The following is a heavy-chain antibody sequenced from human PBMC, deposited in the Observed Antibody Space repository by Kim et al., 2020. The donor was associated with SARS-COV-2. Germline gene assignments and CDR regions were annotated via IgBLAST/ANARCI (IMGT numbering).Heavy chain of an antibody. CDR1: GGSFSGYY. CDR3: ARGTTYHYYASRSYYQPYYYIDY. V-gene: IGHV4-34*01. J-gene: IGHJ4*02. Sequence: SETLSLTCAVYGGSFSGYYWSWIRQPPGKGLEWIGEINHSGSTNYNPSLKSRVTISLDTSKNQFSLKLSSVTAADTAVYYCARGTTYHYYASRSYYQPYYYIDYWGQGTLVTVHS. D-gene: IGHD3-10*01. CDR2: INHSGST.